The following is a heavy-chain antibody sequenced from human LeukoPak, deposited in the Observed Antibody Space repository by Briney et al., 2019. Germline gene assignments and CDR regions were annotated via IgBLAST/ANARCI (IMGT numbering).Heavy chain of an antibody. Sequence: SETLSLTCTVSGGSISSYYWSWIRQPAGKGLEWIGRIYTSGSTNYNPSLKSRVTMSVDTSKNQFSLKLSSVTAADTAVYYCARTIIAAAGTPNWFDPWGQGTLVTVSS. D-gene: IGHD6-13*01. V-gene: IGHV4-4*07. CDR1: GGSISSYY. CDR2: IYTSGST. J-gene: IGHJ5*02. CDR3: ARTIIAAAGTPNWFDP.